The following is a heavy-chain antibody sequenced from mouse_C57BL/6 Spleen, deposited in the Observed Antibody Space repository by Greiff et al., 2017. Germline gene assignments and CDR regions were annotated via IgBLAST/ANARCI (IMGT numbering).Heavy chain of an antibody. Sequence: QVQLQQPGAELVKPGASVKLSCKASGYTFTSYWMQWVKQRPGQGLEWIGEIDPSDSYTNYNQKFKGKATLTVDTSSSTAYMQLSSLTSEDSAVYYCARKGIYYGSYYAMDYWGQGTSVTVSS. V-gene: IGHV1-50*01. CDR3: ARKGIYYGSYYAMDY. D-gene: IGHD2-1*01. J-gene: IGHJ4*01. CDR2: IDPSDSYT. CDR1: GYTFTSYW.